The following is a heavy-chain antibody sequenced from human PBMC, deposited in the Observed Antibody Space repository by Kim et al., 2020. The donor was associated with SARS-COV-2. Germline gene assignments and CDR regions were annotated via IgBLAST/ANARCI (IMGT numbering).Heavy chain of an antibody. J-gene: IGHJ6*02. CDR2: MNPNSGNT. CDR3: ARELGGPYYGSGRPYYYGMDV. Sequence: ASVKVSCKASGYTFTSYDINWVRQATGQGLEWMGWMNPNSGNTGYAQKFQGRVTMTRNTSISTAYMELSSLRSEDTAVYYCARELGGPYYGSGRPYYYGMDVWGQGTTVTVSS. V-gene: IGHV1-8*01. D-gene: IGHD3-10*01. CDR1: GYTFTSYD.